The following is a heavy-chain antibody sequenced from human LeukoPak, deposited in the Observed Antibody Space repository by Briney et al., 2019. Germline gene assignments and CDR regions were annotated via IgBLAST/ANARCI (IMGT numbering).Heavy chain of an antibody. CDR3: AKDRVSPGFNWFDP. D-gene: IGHD2/OR15-2a*01. CDR2: INGRGDNT. J-gene: IGHJ5*02. V-gene: IGHV3-23*01. CDR1: GVIISSYA. Sequence: GGSLRLSCAASGVIISSYAMSWVRQAPGKGLERVSAINGRGDNTYYADFVKGRFTISRDNSKSTVCPQMNSLRPEYTAVYYCAKDRVSPGFNWFDPWGQGTLVTVSS.